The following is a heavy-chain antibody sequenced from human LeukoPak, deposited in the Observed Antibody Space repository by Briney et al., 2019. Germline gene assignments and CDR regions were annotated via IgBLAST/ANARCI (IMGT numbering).Heavy chain of an antibody. Sequence: GGSLRLSCAASGFTFSSYSMNWVRQAPGKGLEWVSYISSSSSTIYYADSVKGRFTISRDNAKNSLYLQMNSLRAEDTAVYYCARRSNYNLYYFDYWGQGTLVTVSS. V-gene: IGHV3-48*01. CDR1: GFTFSSYS. CDR2: ISSSSSTI. D-gene: IGHD4-11*01. J-gene: IGHJ4*02. CDR3: ARRSNYNLYYFDY.